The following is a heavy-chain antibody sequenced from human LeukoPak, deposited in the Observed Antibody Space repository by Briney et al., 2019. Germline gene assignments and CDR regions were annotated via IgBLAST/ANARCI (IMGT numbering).Heavy chain of an antibody. CDR2: IYTSGST. V-gene: IGHV4-4*07. J-gene: IGHJ4*02. D-gene: IGHD3-22*01. Sequence: SETLSLTRTVSGGSISSYYWSWIRQPAGKGLEWIGRIYTSGSTNYNPSLKSRVTMSVDTSKNQFSLKLSSVTAADTAVYYCARADSDYDSSGYYSRWAYYFDYWGQGTLVTVSS. CDR3: ARADSDYDSSGYYSRWAYYFDY. CDR1: GGSISSYY.